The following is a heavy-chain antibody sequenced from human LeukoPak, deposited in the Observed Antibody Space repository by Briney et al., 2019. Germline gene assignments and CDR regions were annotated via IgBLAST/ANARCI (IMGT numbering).Heavy chain of an antibody. D-gene: IGHD1-26*01. Sequence: SETLSLTCTVSGRSIINSSYFWGWIRQTPGKGLEWIGSLYYTGTTSYNPSLKSRVTITVDTSTNQIFFTLKSVTAADTDTYYSARLSGLHIVGDPDYWGQGTLVTVSS. V-gene: IGHV4-39*01. CDR2: LYYTGTT. CDR1: GRSIINSSYF. J-gene: IGHJ4*02. CDR3: ARLSGLHIVGDPDY.